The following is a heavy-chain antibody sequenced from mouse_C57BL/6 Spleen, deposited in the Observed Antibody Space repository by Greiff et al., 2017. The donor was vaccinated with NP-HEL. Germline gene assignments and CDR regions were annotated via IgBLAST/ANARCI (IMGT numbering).Heavy chain of an antibody. V-gene: IGHV5-17*01. CDR2: ISSGSSTI. CDR3: ARHYGYDYWYFDV. D-gene: IGHD2-2*01. Sequence: EVMLVESGGGLVKPGGSLKLSCAASGFTFSDYGMHWVRQAPEKGLEWVAYISSGSSTIYYADTVKGRFTISRDNAKNTLFLQMTSLRSEDTAMYYCARHYGYDYWYFDVWGTGTTVTVSS. J-gene: IGHJ1*03. CDR1: GFTFSDYG.